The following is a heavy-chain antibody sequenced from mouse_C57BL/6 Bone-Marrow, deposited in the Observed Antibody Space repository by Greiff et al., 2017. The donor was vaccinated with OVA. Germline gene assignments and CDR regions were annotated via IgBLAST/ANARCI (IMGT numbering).Heavy chain of an antibody. V-gene: IGHV1-82*01. J-gene: IGHJ2*01. CDR1: GYAFSSSW. CDR3: ARGGRLLGPLDY. Sequence: VQLVESGPELVKPGASVKISCKASGYAFSSSWMNWVKQRPGKGLEWIGRIYPGDGDTNYNGKFKGKATLTADKSSSTAYMQLSSLTSEDSAVYFCARGGRLLGPLDYWGQGTTLTVSS. CDR2: IYPGDGDT. D-gene: IGHD2-3*01.